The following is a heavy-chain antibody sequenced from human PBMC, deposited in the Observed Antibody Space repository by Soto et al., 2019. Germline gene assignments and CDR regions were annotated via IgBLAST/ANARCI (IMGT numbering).Heavy chain of an antibody. CDR2: IYWDDDK. D-gene: IGHD1-1*01. V-gene: IGHV2-5*02. CDR3: AHTRGGGNSALIDY. Sequence: QITLKESGPTLVKPTQTLTLTCTFSAFSLTTSGVGVAWIRQPPGKALEWLALIYWDDDKRYSPSLKSRLTVTKDTSKNQVVLTMTNMDPVDTATHFCAHTRGGGNSALIDYWGQGTLVTVSS. J-gene: IGHJ4*02. CDR1: AFSLTTSGVG.